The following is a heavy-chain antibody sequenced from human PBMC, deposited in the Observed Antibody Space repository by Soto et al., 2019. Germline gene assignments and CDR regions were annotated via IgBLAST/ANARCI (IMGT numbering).Heavy chain of an antibody. J-gene: IGHJ4*02. CDR1: GYTFTSYD. CDR3: ARVLKGERERPIGIVC. Sequence: ASVKVSCKASGYTFTSYDINWVRQATGQGLEWMGWMNPNSSNTGYAQKFQGRVTMTRNTSISTAYMELSSLRSEDTAVYYCARVLKGERERPIGIVCSGQATLVTVS. V-gene: IGHV1-8*01. D-gene: IGHD1-1*01. CDR2: MNPNSSNT.